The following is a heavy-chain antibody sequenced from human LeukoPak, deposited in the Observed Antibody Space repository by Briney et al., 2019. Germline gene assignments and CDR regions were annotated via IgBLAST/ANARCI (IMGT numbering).Heavy chain of an antibody. CDR3: ARHDGSSWYLGVVDY. CDR1: GGSISSYY. V-gene: IGHV4-59*08. CDR2: IYYSGST. Sequence: SETLSLTCTVSGGSISSYYWSWIRQPPGKGLEWIGYIYYSGSTNYNPSLKSRVTISVDTSKNQFSLKLSSVTAADTAVYYCARHDGSSWYLGVVDYWGQGTLVTVPS. J-gene: IGHJ4*02. D-gene: IGHD6-13*01.